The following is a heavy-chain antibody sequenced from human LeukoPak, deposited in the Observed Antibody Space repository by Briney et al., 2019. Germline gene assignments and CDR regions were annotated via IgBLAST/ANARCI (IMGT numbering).Heavy chain of an antibody. CDR3: ARNTTDRFFDY. D-gene: IGHD4-17*01. CDR1: GSSIRSDYY. CDR2: IYHSGST. V-gene: IGHV4-38-2*01. Sequence: PSETLSLTCAVPGSSIRSDYYWGWFRQPPGKGLEWIGSIYHSGSTSYNPSLKSRVTISVDTSQNQFSLNLNSVTAADTAVYYCARNTTDRFFDYWGQGTLVTVSS. J-gene: IGHJ4*02.